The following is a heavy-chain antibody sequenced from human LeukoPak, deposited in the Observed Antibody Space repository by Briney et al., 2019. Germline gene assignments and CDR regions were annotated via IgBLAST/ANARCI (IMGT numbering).Heavy chain of an antibody. CDR1: GDSFSSHY. Sequence: SETLSLTCAVSGDSFSSHYWTWIRQAPGPGLEWIGYISHIGRTNYNPSLNSRVTTTKDTTKNHFFLKMRPVTAAATAEYYCGRDVVTGTKGFDIWGQGTMVSVSS. V-gene: IGHV4-59*11. CDR3: GRDVVTGTKGFDI. CDR2: ISHIGRT. J-gene: IGHJ3*02. D-gene: IGHD4-17*01.